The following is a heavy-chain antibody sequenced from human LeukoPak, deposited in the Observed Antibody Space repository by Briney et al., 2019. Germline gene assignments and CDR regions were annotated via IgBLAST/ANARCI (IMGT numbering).Heavy chain of an antibody. CDR1: GFTVNSNY. CDR3: ARAREMGTTTGVAY. CDR2: IYSDATT. J-gene: IGHJ4*02. Sequence: GGSLRLSCAASGFTVNSNYMSWVRQAPGKGLECVSVIYSDATTYYADSVKGRFTISRDNSKNTVYLQMNSLRVDDTAVYFCARAREMGTTTGVAYWGQGTLVTVSS. V-gene: IGHV3-53*01. D-gene: IGHD1-26*01.